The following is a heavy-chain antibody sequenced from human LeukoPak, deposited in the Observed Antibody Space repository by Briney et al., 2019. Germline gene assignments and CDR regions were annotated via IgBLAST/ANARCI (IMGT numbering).Heavy chain of an antibody. D-gene: IGHD2-15*01. V-gene: IGHV4-34*01. CDR1: GGSFSGYY. CDR2: INHSGST. J-gene: IGHJ4*02. Sequence: PSETLSLTCAVYGGSFSGYYWSWIRQPPGKGLEWIGEINHSGSTNYNPSLKSQVTISVDTSKNQLSLKLSSVTAADTAVYYCARGLIDLTDDTAATQGLYYFDYWGQGTLVTVSS. CDR3: ARGLIDLTDDTAATQGLYYFDY.